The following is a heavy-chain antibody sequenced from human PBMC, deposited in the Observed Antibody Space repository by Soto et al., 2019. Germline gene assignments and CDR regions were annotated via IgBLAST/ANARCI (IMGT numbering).Heavy chain of an antibody. V-gene: IGHV4-30-2*06. CDR2: VYHSANT. CDR1: GGSITSSGYS. Sequence: SETLSLTCAVSGGSITSSGYSWSWIRQSPGKGLEWIGCVYHSANTYYRPSLKSRVTRSIGTSNSGFSLRLSTFAAADTAMYYCARAFYSNTCWFDPWRPGTVVTVSS. D-gene: IGHD6-13*01. CDR3: ARAFYSNTCWFDP. J-gene: IGHJ5*02.